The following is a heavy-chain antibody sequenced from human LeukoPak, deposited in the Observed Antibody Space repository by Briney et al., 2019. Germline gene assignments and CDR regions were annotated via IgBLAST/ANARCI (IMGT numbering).Heavy chain of an antibody. V-gene: IGHV3-23*01. CDR1: GFTFSTYA. J-gene: IGHJ5*02. Sequence: GGSLRLSCAASGFTFSTYAMNWVRQAPGKGLEWVSIISGNGGNTFYADAVKGRFTISRDNSKNTLYLQMNSLRAEDTAVYYCATRFFYFDPWGQGTLVTVSS. D-gene: IGHD2/OR15-2a*01. CDR3: ATRFFYFDP. CDR2: ISGNGGNT.